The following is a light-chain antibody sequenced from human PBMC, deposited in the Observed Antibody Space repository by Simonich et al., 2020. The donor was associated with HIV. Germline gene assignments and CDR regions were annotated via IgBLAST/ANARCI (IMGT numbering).Light chain of an antibody. CDR2: DVS. CDR3: SLYTSSSTVV. V-gene: IGLV2-14*03. J-gene: IGLJ2*01. CDR1: SSDVGGYNY. Sequence: QSALTQPASVSGSPGQSITISCTGTSSDVGGYNYVSWYQQHPGKAPKLMIYDVSNRPSGVSTRFSGSKSDNTASLTISGLQAEDEADYYCSLYTSSSTVVFGGGTKVTVL.